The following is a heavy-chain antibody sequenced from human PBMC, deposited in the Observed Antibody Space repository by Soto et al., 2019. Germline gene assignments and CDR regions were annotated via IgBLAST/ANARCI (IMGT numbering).Heavy chain of an antibody. CDR1: GGSISSSSYY. Sequence: SETLSLTCTVSGGSISSSSYYWGWIRQPPGKGLEWIGSIYYSGSTYYNPSLKTRVTISVDTSKNQFSLKLSSLTAADTAVYYCARLGALTNYDFWSGPFNWSDPWGQGTLVKVSS. CDR2: IYYSGST. CDR3: ARLGALTNYDFWSGPFNWSDP. J-gene: IGHJ5*02. D-gene: IGHD3-3*01. V-gene: IGHV4-39*01.